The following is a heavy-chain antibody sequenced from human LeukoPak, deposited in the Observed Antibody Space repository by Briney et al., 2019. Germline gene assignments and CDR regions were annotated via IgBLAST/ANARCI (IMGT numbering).Heavy chain of an antibody. CDR1: GASVNDYY. CDR3: ARGGWSLDF. Sequence: SETLSLTCTVSGASVNDYYWTWIRQTPGKGLEWIGYVHYSGSSDFNPSLKSRVTMSLASTENQLSLKVTSVTAADAAVYYCARGGWSLDFWGQGTLVTVSS. CDR2: VHYSGSS. J-gene: IGHJ4*02. V-gene: IGHV4-59*02.